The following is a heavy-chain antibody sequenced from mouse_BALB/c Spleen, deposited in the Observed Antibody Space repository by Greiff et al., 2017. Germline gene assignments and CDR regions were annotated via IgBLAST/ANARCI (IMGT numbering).Heavy chain of an antibody. CDR2: ISYSGST. Sequence: VQLKESGPSLVKPSQTLSLTCSVTGDSITSGYWNWIRKFPGNKLEYMGYISYSGSTYYNPSLKSRISTTLDTSKNTYYLQLNSVTTEDTATYYYASQRDGNYERGSMDYWGQGTSVTVSS. CDR3: ASQRDGNYERGSMDY. D-gene: IGHD2-1*01. J-gene: IGHJ4*01. CDR1: GDSITSGY. V-gene: IGHV3-8*02.